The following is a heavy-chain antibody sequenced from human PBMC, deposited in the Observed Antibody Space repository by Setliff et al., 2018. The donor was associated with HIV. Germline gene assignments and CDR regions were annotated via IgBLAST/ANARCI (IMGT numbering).Heavy chain of an antibody. J-gene: IGHJ3*02. CDR1: GGSFSAYY. V-gene: IGHV4-34*01. Sequence: KTSETLSLTCAVYGGSFSAYYWSWIRQPPGKGLEWIGEVNHGGSFNYNPSLKTRVTISVDTSKNQFPLKLTSVTATDTAIYYCSREERGWTNRGAFDIWGQGTMVTVSS. D-gene: IGHD6-19*01. CDR3: SREERGWTNRGAFDI. CDR2: VNHGGSF.